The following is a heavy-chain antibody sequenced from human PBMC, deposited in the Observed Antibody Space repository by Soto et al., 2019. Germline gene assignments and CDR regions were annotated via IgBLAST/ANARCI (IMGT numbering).Heavy chain of an antibody. CDR3: ASQYYYDSSGYWVPDY. CDR1: GCTFSSYT. Sequence: ASVKVSCKASGCTFSSYTISWVRQAPGQGLEWMGRIIPILGIANYAQKFQGRVTITADKSTSTAYMELSSLRSEDTAVYYCASQYYYDSSGYWVPDYWGQGTLVTVSS. D-gene: IGHD3-22*01. CDR2: IIPILGIA. J-gene: IGHJ4*02. V-gene: IGHV1-69*02.